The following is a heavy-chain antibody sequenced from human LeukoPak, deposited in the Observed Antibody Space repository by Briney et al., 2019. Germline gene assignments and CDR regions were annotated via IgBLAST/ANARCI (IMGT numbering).Heavy chain of an antibody. V-gene: IGHV3-7*01. D-gene: IGHD3-22*01. CDR3: ASPRYYYDSSGFDY. CDR2: IKQDGSEK. Sequence: GGSLRLSCAASGFTFSSYWMSWVRQAPGKGLEWVANIKQDGSEKYHVDSVKGRFTISRDNAKNSLYLQMNSLRAEDTAVYYCASPRYYYDSSGFDYWGQGTLVTVSS. CDR1: GFTFSSYW. J-gene: IGHJ4*02.